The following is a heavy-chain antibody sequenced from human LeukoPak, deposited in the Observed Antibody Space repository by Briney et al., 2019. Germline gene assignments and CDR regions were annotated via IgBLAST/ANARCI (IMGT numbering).Heavy chain of an antibody. Sequence: ASVKVSCKASGYTFSDYYMHWVRQAPGQGLEWMGWINPSSGGTNYAKRFQGRVTMTRDTSISTAYMELSRLRSDDTAVYYCARVRQDRDYYYYYMDVWGKGTTVTVSS. CDR3: ARVRQDRDYYYYYMDV. CDR1: GYTFSDYY. CDR2: INPSSGGT. V-gene: IGHV1-2*02. J-gene: IGHJ6*03. D-gene: IGHD6-25*01.